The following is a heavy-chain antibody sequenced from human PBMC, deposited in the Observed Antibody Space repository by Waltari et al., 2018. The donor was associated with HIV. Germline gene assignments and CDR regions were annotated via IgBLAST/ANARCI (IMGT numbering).Heavy chain of an antibody. J-gene: IGHJ4*02. V-gene: IGHV3-30*04. Sequence: QVKLVESGGGVVKPGRSLRLSCAASGFTFSSYAMHWVRQAPGKGLEWVAFISYDGSNKYYADSVKGRFTISRDNSKNTWYLPLNSLRAEYTAVYYCAREVGVSYYYDSSDHFDYCGQRTLVTVSS. CDR2: ISYDGSNK. CDR3: AREVGVSYYYDSSDHFDY. CDR1: GFTFSSYA. D-gene: IGHD3-22*01.